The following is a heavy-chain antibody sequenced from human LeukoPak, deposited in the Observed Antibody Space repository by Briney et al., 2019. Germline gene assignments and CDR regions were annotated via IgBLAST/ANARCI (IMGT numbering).Heavy chain of an antibody. CDR2: IDWDDDK. V-gene: IGHV2-70*17. CDR3: ARMTPDSPSFDY. D-gene: IGHD2-15*01. J-gene: IGHJ4*02. CDR1: GFSLSTPAMC. Sequence: SGPTLVKPTQTLTLTCTFSGFSLSTPAMCATWIRQPPGKALEWLARIDWDDDKFYSPSLRTRLTISKDTPKNQVVLRMTNMDPVDTGTYYCARMTPDSPSFDYWGQGALITVSS.